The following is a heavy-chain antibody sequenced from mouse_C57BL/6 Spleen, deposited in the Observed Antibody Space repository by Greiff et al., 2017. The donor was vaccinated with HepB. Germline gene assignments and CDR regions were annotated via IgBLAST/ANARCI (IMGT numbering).Heavy chain of an antibody. CDR3: ARYFGPRYLGV. J-gene: IGHJ1*01. CDR1: GYTFTGYW. Sequence: QVQLQQSGAELMKPGASVKLSCKAPGYTFTGYWIEWVKQRPGHGLEWIGEILPGSGSINYNEKFKGKATFTADASSNTAYMQLSSLTTEDSASYYCARYFGPRYLGVWGAGTTVTVSS. CDR2: ILPGSGSI. V-gene: IGHV1-9*01.